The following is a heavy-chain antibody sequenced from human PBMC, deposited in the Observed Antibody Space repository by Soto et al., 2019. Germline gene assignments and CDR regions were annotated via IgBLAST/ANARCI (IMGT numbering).Heavy chain of an antibody. J-gene: IGHJ6*02. CDR3: ARDRWYRSSSAYYYYGMDV. D-gene: IGHD6-13*01. CDR2: IIPIFGTA. CDR1: GGTFSSYA. Sequence: ASVKVSCKASGGTFSSYAISWVRQAPGQGLEWMGGIIPIFGTANYAQKFQGRVTITADESTSTAYMELSSLRSEDTAVYYCARDRWYRSSSAYYYYGMDVWGQGTTVTVSS. V-gene: IGHV1-69*13.